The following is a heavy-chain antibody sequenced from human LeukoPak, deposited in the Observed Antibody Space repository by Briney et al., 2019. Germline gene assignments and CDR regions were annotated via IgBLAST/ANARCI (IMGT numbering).Heavy chain of an antibody. D-gene: IGHD3-22*01. CDR2: INHSGRT. CDR1: GGSSRGYY. Sequence: PSETLSLTCAVYGGSSRGYYWSWIRQPPGKGLEWIGEINHSGRTNYNPSLKSRVTISVDTSKNQFSLKLSSVTAADTAVYHCARAGDSSGYADYWGQGSLVTVSS. V-gene: IGHV4-34*01. J-gene: IGHJ4*02. CDR3: ARAGDSSGYADY.